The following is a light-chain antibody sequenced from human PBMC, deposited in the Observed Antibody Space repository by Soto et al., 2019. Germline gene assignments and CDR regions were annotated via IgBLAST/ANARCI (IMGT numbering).Light chain of an antibody. CDR2: GAS. CDR3: QQYGSSQGV. Sequence: EIVLTQSPGTLSLSPGERATLSCRASQSVSSSYLVWYQQKPGQAPRLLIYGASSRATGIPDRFSGSGSGTDFTLTISRLEPEDFAVYYCQQYGSSQGVFGPGTKVDIK. J-gene: IGKJ3*01. V-gene: IGKV3-20*01. CDR1: QSVSSSY.